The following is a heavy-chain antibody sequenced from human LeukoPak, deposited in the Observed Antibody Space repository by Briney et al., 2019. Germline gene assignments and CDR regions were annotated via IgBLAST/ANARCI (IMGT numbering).Heavy chain of an antibody. CDR1: GFTFNSYW. D-gene: IGHD5-18*01. V-gene: IGHV3-74*01. Sequence: GGSLRLSCAASGFTFNSYWMHWVRQAPGKGLLWVSRINTDGSSTSYADSVKGRFTISRDNAMNTLYLQMNSLRAEDTAVYYCATDEGRGYSHSGYWGQGTLVTVSS. J-gene: IGHJ4*02. CDR3: ATDEGRGYSHSGY. CDR2: INTDGSST.